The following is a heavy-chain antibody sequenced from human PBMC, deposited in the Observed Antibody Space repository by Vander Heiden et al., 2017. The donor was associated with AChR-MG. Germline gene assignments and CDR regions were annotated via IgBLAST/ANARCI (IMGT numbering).Heavy chain of an antibody. J-gene: IGHJ4*02. CDR2: IYYSGST. V-gene: IGHV4-39*01. D-gene: IGHD3-16*01. CDR3: ARILYDYVQDGTDY. Sequence: QLQLQESGPGLVKPSETLSLTCTVSGGSISSSSYYWGWIRQPPGKGLEGIGSIYYSGSTYYNPSLKSRVTISVDTSKNQFSLKLSSVTAADTAVYYCARILYDYVQDGTDYWGQGTLVTVSS. CDR1: GGSISSSSYY.